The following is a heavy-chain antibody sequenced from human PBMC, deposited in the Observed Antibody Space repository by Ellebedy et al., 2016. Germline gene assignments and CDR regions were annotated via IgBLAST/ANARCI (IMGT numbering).Heavy chain of an antibody. J-gene: IGHJ4*02. CDR3: ASIKGYGSGSYYLLDY. V-gene: IGHV4-39*01. Sequence: SETLSLTCTVSGGSISSSSYYWGWIRQPPGKGLEWIGSIYYSGSTYYNPSLKSRVTISVDTSKNQFSLKLSSVTAADTAVYYCASIKGYGSGSYYLLDYWGQGTLVTVSS. CDR2: IYYSGST. CDR1: GGSISSSSYY. D-gene: IGHD3-10*01.